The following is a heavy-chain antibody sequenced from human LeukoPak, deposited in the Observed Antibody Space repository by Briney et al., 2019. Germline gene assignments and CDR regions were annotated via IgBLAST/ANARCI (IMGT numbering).Heavy chain of an antibody. J-gene: IGHJ4*02. CDR2: ISTNGVST. D-gene: IGHD2-15*01. Sequence: GGSLRLSCSASGFTFSMHAMHWVRQAPGKGLEHVSGISTNGVSTYHADSLKGRFTISRDNSKDTLYLQMSSLRAEDTAVYYCLKAYCRGGNCYYYFDYWGQGILVTVSS. CDR3: LKAYCRGGNCYYYFDY. V-gene: IGHV3-64D*06. CDR1: GFTFSMHA.